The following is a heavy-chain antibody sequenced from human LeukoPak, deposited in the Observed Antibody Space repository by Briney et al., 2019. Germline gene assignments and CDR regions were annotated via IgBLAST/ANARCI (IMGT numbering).Heavy chain of an antibody. D-gene: IGHD1-20*01. V-gene: IGHV1-2*02. CDR3: ARDTSITGTTGGY. J-gene: IGHJ4*02. CDR1: GYTFTGYY. Sequence: APVKVSCKASGYTFTGYYMHWVRQAPGQGLEWMGWINPNSGGTNYAQKFQGRVTMTRDTSISTAYMELSRLRSDDTAVYYCARDTSITGTTGGYWGQGTLVTVSS. CDR2: INPNSGGT.